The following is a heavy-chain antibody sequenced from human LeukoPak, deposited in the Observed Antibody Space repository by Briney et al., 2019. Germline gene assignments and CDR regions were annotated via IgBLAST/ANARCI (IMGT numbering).Heavy chain of an antibody. D-gene: IGHD3-9*01. V-gene: IGHV3-48*03. CDR1: GFTFSSYE. CDR2: ISSSGSTI. CDR3: AKDSIDFDWFHFDY. Sequence: GGSLRLSCAASGFTFSSYEMNWVRQAPGKGLEWVSYISSSGSTIYYADSVKGRFTISRDNSKNTLYLQMNSLRAEDTAVYYCAKDSIDFDWFHFDYWGQGTLVTVSS. J-gene: IGHJ4*02.